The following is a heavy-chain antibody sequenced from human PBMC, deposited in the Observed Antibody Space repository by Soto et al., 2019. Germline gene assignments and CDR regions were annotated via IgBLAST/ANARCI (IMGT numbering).Heavy chain of an antibody. Sequence: ASVKVACKASGYTFPCYYMHWVRQAPGQGLEWMGWINPNSGGTNYAQKFQGRVTMTRDTSISTAYMELSRLRSDDTAVYYCARDKPDTAMVIDYWGQGTLVTVSS. D-gene: IGHD5-18*01. CDR2: INPNSGGT. CDR1: GYTFPCYY. CDR3: ARDKPDTAMVIDY. J-gene: IGHJ4*02. V-gene: IGHV1-2*02.